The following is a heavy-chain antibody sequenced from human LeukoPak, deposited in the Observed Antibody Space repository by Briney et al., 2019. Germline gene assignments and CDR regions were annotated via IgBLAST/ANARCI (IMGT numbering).Heavy chain of an antibody. V-gene: IGHV6-1*01. J-gene: IGHJ4*02. CDR2: TYYRSKWYN. Sequence: SQTLSLTCAITGDSVSSSSAAWNWIRQSPSRGLEWLGRTYYRSKWYNDYAVSVKSRITINPDTSKNQFSLQLNSVTPEDTAAYYCARTYLTYGDYGDWGQGTLVTVSS. CDR1: GDSVSSSSAA. CDR3: ARTYLTYGDYGD. D-gene: IGHD4-17*01.